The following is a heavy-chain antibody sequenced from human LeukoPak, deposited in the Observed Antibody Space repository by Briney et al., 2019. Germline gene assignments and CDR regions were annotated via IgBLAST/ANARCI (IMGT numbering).Heavy chain of an antibody. CDR2: VYYSGTT. CDR3: ARGVAQRGAYYSDY. Sequence: KTSETLSLTCTISGGSFSSKYWSWIRQAPGKGLDWMGYVYYSGTTNYNPSLKSRVTISIDTSKNQFSLKLRSVTAADTALYYCARGVAQRGAYYSDYWGQGTVVTVSS. V-gene: IGHV4-59*01. CDR1: GGSFSSKY. D-gene: IGHD3-3*01. J-gene: IGHJ4*02.